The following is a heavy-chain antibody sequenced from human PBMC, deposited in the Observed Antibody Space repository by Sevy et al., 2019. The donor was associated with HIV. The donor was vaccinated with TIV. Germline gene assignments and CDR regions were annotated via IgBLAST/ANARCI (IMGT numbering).Heavy chain of an antibody. CDR3: ARSYFGSGTPYGMDV. Sequence: GGSLRLSCAASGFTFSSYWMSWVRQAPGKGLEWVANIKQDGSEKYYVDSVKGRFTISRDNAKSSLYLQWNSLRAEDTAIYYCARSYFGSGTPYGMDVWGQGTTVTVSS. D-gene: IGHD3-10*01. V-gene: IGHV3-7*01. CDR1: GFTFSSYW. CDR2: IKQDGSEK. J-gene: IGHJ6*02.